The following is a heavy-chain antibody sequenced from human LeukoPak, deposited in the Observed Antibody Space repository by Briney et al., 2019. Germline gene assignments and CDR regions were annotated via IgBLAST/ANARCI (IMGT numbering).Heavy chain of an antibody. CDR2: INAGNGNT. Sequence: ASVKVSCKASGYTFTSYAMHWVRQAPGQRLEWLGWINAGNGNTKYSQKFQGRVTITRDTSASTAYMELSSLRSEDTAVYYCARVNYDILTGYYYFDYWGQGTLVTVSS. J-gene: IGHJ4*02. V-gene: IGHV1-3*01. D-gene: IGHD3-9*01. CDR1: GYTFTSYA. CDR3: ARVNYDILTGYYYFDY.